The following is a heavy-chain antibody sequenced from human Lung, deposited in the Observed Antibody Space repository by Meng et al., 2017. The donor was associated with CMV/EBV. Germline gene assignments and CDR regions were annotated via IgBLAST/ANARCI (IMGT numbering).Heavy chain of an antibody. D-gene: IGHD6-19*01. V-gene: IGHV4-39*07. Sequence: SETXSLXCSVSGGSISSSSYYWGWIRQPPGKGLEWIGSLYQSGSTFYNPSLKSRVTISVDTSKNHFSLKLSSVTAADTAVYYCATPRAGYASGWSFDYLGQGXLVTVSS. CDR1: GGSISSSSYY. CDR2: LYQSGST. J-gene: IGHJ4*02. CDR3: ATPRAGYASGWSFDY.